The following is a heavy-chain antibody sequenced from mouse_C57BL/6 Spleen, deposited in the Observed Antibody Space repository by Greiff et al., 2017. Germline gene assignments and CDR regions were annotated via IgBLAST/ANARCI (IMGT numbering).Heavy chain of an antibody. CDR3: TTTTVVASRDFDY. CDR2: IDPENGDT. Sequence: EVQLQQSGAELVRPGASVKLSCTASGFNIKDDYMHWVKQRPEQGLEWIGWIDPENGDTEYASKFQGKATITADTSSNTAYLQLSSLTSEDTAVYYCTTTTVVASRDFDYWGQGTTLTVSS. V-gene: IGHV14-4*01. J-gene: IGHJ2*01. D-gene: IGHD1-1*01. CDR1: GFNIKDDY.